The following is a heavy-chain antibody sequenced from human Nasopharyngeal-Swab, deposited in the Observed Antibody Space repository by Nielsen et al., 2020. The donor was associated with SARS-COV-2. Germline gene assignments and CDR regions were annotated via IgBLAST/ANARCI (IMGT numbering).Heavy chain of an antibody. CDR3: AREGYYDSSGYSYFDY. J-gene: IGHJ4*02. Sequence: GGSLRLSCAASGFTFDDYAMHWVRQAPGKGLVWVSRINSDGSSTSYADSVKGRFTISRDNAKNTLYLQMNSLRAEDTAVYYCAREGYYDSSGYSYFDYWGQGTLVTVSS. CDR1: GFTFDDYA. CDR2: INSDGSST. D-gene: IGHD3-22*01. V-gene: IGHV3-74*01.